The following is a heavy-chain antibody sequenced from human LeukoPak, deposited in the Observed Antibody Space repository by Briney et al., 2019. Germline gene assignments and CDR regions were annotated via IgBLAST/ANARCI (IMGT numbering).Heavy chain of an antibody. V-gene: IGHV3-53*01. CDR3: TREKSVVVPSSYYYFDV. CDR2: IYSDGST. J-gene: IGHJ2*01. CDR1: GFAVSDNY. D-gene: IGHD3-22*01. Sequence: GGSLRLSCAASGFAVSDNYMSWVRQAPGKGLEWVSLIYSDGSTLYADSVKGRFTISRDNSKNTLYLQVDSLRVEDTAMYFCTREKSVVVPSSYYYFDVWGRGTLVTVAS.